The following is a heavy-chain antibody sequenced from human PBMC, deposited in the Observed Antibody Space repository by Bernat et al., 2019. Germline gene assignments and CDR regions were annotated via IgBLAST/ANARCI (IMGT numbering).Heavy chain of an antibody. D-gene: IGHD6-13*01. Sequence: QVQLVESGGGVVQPGRSLRLSCAASGFTFSSYGMHWVRQAPGKGLEWVAVISYDGSNKYYADSVKGRFTISRDNSKNTLYLQMNSLRAEDTAVYYCAKDYSDYYYMDVWGKGTTVTVSS. CDR1: GFTFSSYG. CDR2: ISYDGSNK. CDR3: AKDYSDYYYMDV. J-gene: IGHJ6*03. V-gene: IGHV3-30*18.